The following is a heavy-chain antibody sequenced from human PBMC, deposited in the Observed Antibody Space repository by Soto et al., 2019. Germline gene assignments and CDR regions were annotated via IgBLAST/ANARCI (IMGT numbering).Heavy chain of an antibody. V-gene: IGHV4-34*01. D-gene: IGHD2-8*01. CDR1: GGSFSGYY. Sequence: PSETLRLTCAVYGGSFSGYYWRWIRQPPGKGLEWIGEINHSGSTNYNPSLKSRVNISVDTSKKQFPLKLSSVTAADTAVYYCARFRMVYALIVYSGQGTLVTVSS. CDR3: ARFRMVYALIVY. CDR2: INHSGST. J-gene: IGHJ4*02.